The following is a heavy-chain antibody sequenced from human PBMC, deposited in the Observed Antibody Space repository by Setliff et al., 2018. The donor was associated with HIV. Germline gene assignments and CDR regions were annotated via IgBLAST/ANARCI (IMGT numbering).Heavy chain of an antibody. CDR2: ITGSSDTI. Sequence: GGSLRLSCAASGFTFSSYEMDWFRQAPGKGLEWVSYITGSSDTIYYADSVKGRFTISRDNAKNSLYLQMNTLRAEDTAVYYCARDDYDISTGYYPDWGQGTLVTVSS. J-gene: IGHJ4*02. CDR1: GFTFSSYE. V-gene: IGHV3-48*03. D-gene: IGHD3-9*01. CDR3: ARDDYDISTGYYPD.